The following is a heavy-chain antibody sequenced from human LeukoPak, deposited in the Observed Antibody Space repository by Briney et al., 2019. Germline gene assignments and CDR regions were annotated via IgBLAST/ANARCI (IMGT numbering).Heavy chain of an antibody. J-gene: IGHJ3*02. CDR3: ATRSRVAAVTFDI. V-gene: IGHV4-31*03. CDR1: GGSISSGGSY. CDR2: IYYSGST. D-gene: IGHD2-15*01. Sequence: SETLSLTCTVSGGSISSGGSYWSWIRQHPGKGLEWIGYIYYSGSTYYNPSLKSRVTISVDTSKNQFSLKLSSVTAADTAVYYCATRSRVAAVTFDIWGQGTMVTVSS.